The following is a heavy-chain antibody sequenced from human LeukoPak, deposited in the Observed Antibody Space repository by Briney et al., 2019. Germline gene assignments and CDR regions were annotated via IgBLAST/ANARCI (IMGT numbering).Heavy chain of an antibody. CDR1: GGSFSGYY. CDR2: INHSGST. V-gene: IGHV4-34*01. Sequence: ETLSLTCAVYGGSFSGYYWSWIRQPPGKGLEWIGEINHSGSTNYNPSLKSRVTISVDTSKNQFSLKLSSVTAADTAVYYCARVKSARCSGGSCFFYYYYGMDVWAQGTTVTVSS. J-gene: IGHJ6*02. D-gene: IGHD2-15*01. CDR3: ARVKSARCSGGSCFFYYYYGMDV.